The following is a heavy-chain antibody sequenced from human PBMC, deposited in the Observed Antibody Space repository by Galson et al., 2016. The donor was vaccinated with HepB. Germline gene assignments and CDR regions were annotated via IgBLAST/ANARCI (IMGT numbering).Heavy chain of an antibody. Sequence: TLSLTCTVSGASMSSGNYWWTWVRQPAEKGPELIGRMHTDGRTDYNPSLSSRVIISVDASKSQFSLKLSSVTGADTAVYFCAREVHISGLDSWGQGTLVTVSS. V-gene: IGHV4-61*02. CDR2: MHTDGRT. CDR3: AREVHISGLDS. J-gene: IGHJ5*01. CDR1: GASMSSGNYW. D-gene: IGHD6-25*01.